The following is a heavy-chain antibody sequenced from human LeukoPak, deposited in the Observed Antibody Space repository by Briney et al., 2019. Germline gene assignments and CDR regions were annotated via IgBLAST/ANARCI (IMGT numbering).Heavy chain of an antibody. V-gene: IGHV4-31*11. J-gene: IGHJ3*02. CDR1: GDSVTSGGYY. D-gene: IGHD2-21*02. Sequence: SQTLSLTCAVSGDSVTSGGYYWAWIRHHPGKGLEWIGYISNSGTTSYNPSLKSRVSISVYTSDNQFSLRLTSVTAADTAVYYCARDVVVTSSPDAFDIWGQGTMVTVSS. CDR2: ISNSGTT. CDR3: ARDVVVTSSPDAFDI.